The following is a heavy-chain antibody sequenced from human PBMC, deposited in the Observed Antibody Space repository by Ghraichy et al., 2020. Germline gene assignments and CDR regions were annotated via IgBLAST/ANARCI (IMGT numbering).Heavy chain of an antibody. V-gene: IGHV1-24*01. J-gene: IGHJ6*02. Sequence: ASVKVSCKLSGYTLNELCIHWVRQAPGKGLEWVGGIDPESGKPIYAQRFQGRVTLTDDKPANTAYLEVTRVTSEDSAVYFCATDSARYYSFRPVDNYYYYSLDVWGQGTTVTVSS. D-gene: IGHD2-21*01. CDR3: ATDSARYYSFRPVDNYYYYSLDV. CDR1: GYTLNELC. CDR2: IDPESGKP.